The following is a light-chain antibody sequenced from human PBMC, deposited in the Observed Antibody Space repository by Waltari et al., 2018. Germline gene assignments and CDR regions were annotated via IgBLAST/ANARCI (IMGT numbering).Light chain of an antibody. J-gene: IGKJ5*01. V-gene: IGKV1-33*01. CDR2: DAS. CDR3: QHYDNLPS. CDR1: HDITNY. Sequence: DIQMTQSPSSLSASVGDRVTITCQASHDITNYLNWYQHKPGKAPKLLIYDASTLQTGVSSRFSGGGSGTHFTFTISSLQPEDIATYYCQHYDNLPSFGQGTRLEIK.